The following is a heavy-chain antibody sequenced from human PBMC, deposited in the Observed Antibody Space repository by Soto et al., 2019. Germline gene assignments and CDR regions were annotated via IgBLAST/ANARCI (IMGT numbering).Heavy chain of an antibody. J-gene: IGHJ4*02. Sequence: SETLSLTCAVYGGSCSGYYWSWIRQPPGKGLEWIGEINHSGSTNYNPSLKSRVTISVDTSKNQFSLKLSSVTAADTAVYYCARGFSGDTAYIDYWGQGTLVTVSS. V-gene: IGHV4-34*01. CDR2: INHSGST. CDR1: GGSCSGYY. D-gene: IGHD5-18*01. CDR3: ARGFSGDTAYIDY.